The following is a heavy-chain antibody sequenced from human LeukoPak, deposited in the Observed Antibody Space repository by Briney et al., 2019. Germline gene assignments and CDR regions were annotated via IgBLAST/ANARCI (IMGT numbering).Heavy chain of an antibody. D-gene: IGHD6-6*01. CDR2: IYSGGTT. CDR3: ARARSSIAAYDY. Sequence: GGSLRLSCAASGFSFDNYAMSWVRQAPGKGLEWVSVIYSGGTTYYADSVKGRFTISRDNSKNTLYLQMNSLRAEDTAVCYCARARSSIAAYDYWGQGTLVTVSS. CDR1: GFSFDNYA. J-gene: IGHJ4*02. V-gene: IGHV3-53*01.